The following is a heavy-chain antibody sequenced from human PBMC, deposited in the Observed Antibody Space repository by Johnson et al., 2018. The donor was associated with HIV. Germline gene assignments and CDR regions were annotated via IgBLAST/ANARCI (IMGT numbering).Heavy chain of an antibody. CDR1: GFSFSDYY. Sequence: QVHLVESGGGVVQPGRSLRLSCAASGFSFSDYYMSWIRQAPGKGLEWVSYISSSGSTIYYADFVKGRFTISRDNAKKSMYLQMNSLRAEDTALYYCARDSTPWGGDHVGYAFDIWGRGTMVTVSS. V-gene: IGHV3-11*04. CDR3: ARDSTPWGGDHVGYAFDI. CDR2: ISSSGSTI. J-gene: IGHJ3*02. D-gene: IGHD4-17*01.